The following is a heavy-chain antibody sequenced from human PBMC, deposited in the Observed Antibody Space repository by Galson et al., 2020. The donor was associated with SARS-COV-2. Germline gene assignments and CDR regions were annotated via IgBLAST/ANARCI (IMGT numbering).Heavy chain of an antibody. D-gene: IGHD3-16*02. CDR2: ISAYNGNT. CDR3: ARQGYYDYVWGSYRYVGIDY. V-gene: IGHV1-18*01. J-gene: IGHJ4*02. Sequence: ASVKVSCKASGYTFTSYGISWVRQAPGQGLEWMGWISAYNGNTNYAQKLQGRVTMTTDTSTSTAYMELRSLRSDDTAVYYCARQGYYDYVWGSYRYVGIDYWGQGTLVTVSS. CDR1: GYTFTSYG.